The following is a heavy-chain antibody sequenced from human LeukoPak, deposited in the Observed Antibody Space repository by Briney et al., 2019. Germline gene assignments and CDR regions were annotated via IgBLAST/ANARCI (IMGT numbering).Heavy chain of an antibody. CDR1: GFTFSAYS. J-gene: IGHJ4*02. CDR2: ISSSSSYI. CDR3: ASHGGL. V-gene: IGHV3-21*01. D-gene: IGHD5-12*01. Sequence: GGSLRLSCAASGFTFSAYSMNWVRQAPGQGLEWVSSISSSSSYIYYADSVKGRFTISRDNSKNMLYVQMNSLRVEDAAVYYCASHGGLWGQGTLVTVSS.